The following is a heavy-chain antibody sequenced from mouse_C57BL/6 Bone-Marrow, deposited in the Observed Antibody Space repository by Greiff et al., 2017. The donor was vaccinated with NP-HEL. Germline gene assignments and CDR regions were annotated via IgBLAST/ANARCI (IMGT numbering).Heavy chain of an antibody. CDR2: IRSKSNNYAT. J-gene: IGHJ4*01. CDR3: VRSDYGGFYAMDY. CDR1: GFSFNTYA. Sequence: EVKLMESGGGLVQPKGSLKLSCAASGFSFNTYAMNWVRQAPGKGLEWVARIRSKSNNYATYYADSVKDRFTISRDDSESMLYLQMNNLKTEDTAMYYCVRSDYGGFYAMDYWGQGTSVTVSS. V-gene: IGHV10-1*01. D-gene: IGHD2-4*01.